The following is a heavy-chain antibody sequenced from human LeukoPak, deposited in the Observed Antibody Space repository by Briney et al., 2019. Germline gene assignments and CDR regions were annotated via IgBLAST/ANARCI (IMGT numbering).Heavy chain of an antibody. CDR3: ARATIYCSGGSCYRGTFDY. Sequence: ASVKVSCKASGYTFTSYDINWVRQATGQGLEWMGWRNPNSGNTGYAQKFQGGVTMTRNTSISTAYMELSSLRSEDTAVYYCARATIYCSGGSCYRGTFDYCGQGTLVTVSS. J-gene: IGHJ4*02. CDR1: GYTFTSYD. D-gene: IGHD2-15*01. V-gene: IGHV1-8*01. CDR2: RNPNSGNT.